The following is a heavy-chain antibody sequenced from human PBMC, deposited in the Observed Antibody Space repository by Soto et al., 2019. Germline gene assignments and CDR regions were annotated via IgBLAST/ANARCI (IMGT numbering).Heavy chain of an antibody. CDR3: ARDPVEYDSSGYYYFDY. Sequence: ASVKVSCKASGGTFSSYSISWLRESPGQGLEWMGGIIPIFGTANYAQKFQGRVTITADESTSTAYMELSSLRSEDTAVYYCARDPVEYDSSGYYYFDYWGQGTLVTVSS. CDR2: IIPIFGTA. V-gene: IGHV1-69*13. CDR1: GGTFSSYS. D-gene: IGHD3-22*01. J-gene: IGHJ4*02.